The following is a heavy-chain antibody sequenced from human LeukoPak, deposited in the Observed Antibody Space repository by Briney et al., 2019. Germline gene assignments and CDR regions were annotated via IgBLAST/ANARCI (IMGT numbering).Heavy chain of an antibody. D-gene: IGHD2-2*01. CDR3: ARHCSSTSCRWDDAFDI. CDR2: MNPNSGNT. Sequence: ASVKVSCKASGGTFSSYAISWVRQATGQGLEWMGWMNPNSGNTGYAQKFQGRVTITRNTSISTAYMELSSLRSEDTAVYYCARHCSSTSCRWDDAFDIWGQGTMVTVSS. CDR1: GGTFSSYA. V-gene: IGHV1-8*03. J-gene: IGHJ3*02.